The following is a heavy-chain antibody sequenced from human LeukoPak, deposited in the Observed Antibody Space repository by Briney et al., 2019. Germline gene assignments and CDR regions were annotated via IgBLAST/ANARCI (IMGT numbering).Heavy chain of an antibody. CDR1: GGSISSYY. D-gene: IGHD3-10*01. J-gene: IGHJ4*02. CDR2: IYYSGST. CDR3: ARDFSRVGGYFDY. Sequence: SETLSLTCTVSGGSISSYYWSWIRQPPGKGLEWIGYIYYSGSTNYNPSLKSRVTISVDTSKNQFSLKLSSVTAADTAVCYCARDFSRVGGYFDYWGQGTLVTVSS. V-gene: IGHV4-59*01.